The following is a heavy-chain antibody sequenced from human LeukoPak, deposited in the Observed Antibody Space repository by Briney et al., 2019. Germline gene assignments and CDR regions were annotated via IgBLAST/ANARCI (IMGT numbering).Heavy chain of an antibody. V-gene: IGHV4-34*01. CDR3: ARGPICSSTSCYQAFDY. Sequence: SEPQSLTCAVWSGSLSGYYWRWIRHPPGKGLVCVGEINHSGRTNFNPFLKSRVTKSVETSKNQFSPKLGPVTAADTAVYYCARGPICSSTSCYQAFDYWGQGTLVTVCS. CDR2: INHSGRT. CDR1: SGSLSGYY. J-gene: IGHJ4*02. D-gene: IGHD2-2*01.